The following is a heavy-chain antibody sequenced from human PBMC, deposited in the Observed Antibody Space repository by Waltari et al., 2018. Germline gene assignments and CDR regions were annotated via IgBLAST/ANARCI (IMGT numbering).Heavy chain of an antibody. CDR2: ISYDGSNK. J-gene: IGHJ4*02. CDR3: ATGKRWELLVTDFDY. V-gene: IGHV3-30-3*01. Sequence: HWVRQAPGKGLEWVAVISYDGSNKYYADSVKGRFTISRDNSKNTLYLQMNSLRSEDTAVYYCATGKRWELLVTDFDYWGQGTLVTVSS. D-gene: IGHD1-26*01.